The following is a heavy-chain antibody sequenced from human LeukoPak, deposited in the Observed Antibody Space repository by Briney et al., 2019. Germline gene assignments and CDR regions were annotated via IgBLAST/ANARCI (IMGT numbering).Heavy chain of an antibody. CDR1: GGSISSGGYY. CDR2: IYYSGST. D-gene: IGHD2-15*01. CDR3: ARDWGGSGVIDY. Sequence: PSETLSLTCTVSGGSISSGGYYWRWIRQHPGKGLEWIGYIYYSGSTYYNPSLKSRVTISVDTSKNQFSLKLSSVTAADTAVYYCARDWGGSGVIDYWGQGTLVTVSS. J-gene: IGHJ4*02. V-gene: IGHV4-31*03.